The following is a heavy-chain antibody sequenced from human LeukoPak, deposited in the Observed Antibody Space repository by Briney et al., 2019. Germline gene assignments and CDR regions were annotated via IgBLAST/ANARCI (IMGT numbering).Heavy chain of an antibody. Sequence: PSGTLSLTCAVSGGSISSGGYSWSWIWQPPGKGLEWIGYIYHSGSTYYNPSLKSRVTISVDRSKNQFSLKLSSVTAADTAVYYCARGSWGYYFDYWGQGTLVTVSS. J-gene: IGHJ4*02. CDR2: IYHSGST. D-gene: IGHD3-16*01. CDR3: ARGSWGYYFDY. CDR1: GGSISSGGYS. V-gene: IGHV4-30-2*01.